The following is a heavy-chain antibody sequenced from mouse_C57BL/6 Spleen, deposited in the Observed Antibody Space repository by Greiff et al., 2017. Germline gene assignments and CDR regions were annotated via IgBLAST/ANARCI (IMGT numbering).Heavy chain of an antibody. CDR2: IYPGDGDT. CDR3: ARVGPYYYGSSSYYFDY. Sequence: QVQLKQSGAELVKPGASVKISCKASGYAFSSYWMNWVKQRPGKGLEWIGQIYPGDGDTNYTGKFKGKATLTADKSSSTAYMQLSSLTSEDSAVYFCARVGPYYYGSSSYYFDYWGQGTTLTVSS. J-gene: IGHJ2*01. V-gene: IGHV1-80*01. CDR1: GYAFSSYW. D-gene: IGHD1-1*01.